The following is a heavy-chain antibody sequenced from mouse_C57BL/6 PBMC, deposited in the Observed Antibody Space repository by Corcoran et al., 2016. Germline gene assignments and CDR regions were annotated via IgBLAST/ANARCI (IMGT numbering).Heavy chain of an antibody. V-gene: IGHV9-3*01. CDR2: INTYSGVP. D-gene: IGHD2-3*01. CDR3: ARGYDGYSSPYYFDY. Sequence: QIQLVQSGPELKKPGETVKISCKASGYTFTTYGMSWVKQAPGKGLKWMGWINTYSGVPKYADDFKGRFAFSLETSASTAYLQINNLKNEDSATYFCARGYDGYSSPYYFDYWGQGTTLTVSS. J-gene: IGHJ2*01. CDR1: GYTFTTYG.